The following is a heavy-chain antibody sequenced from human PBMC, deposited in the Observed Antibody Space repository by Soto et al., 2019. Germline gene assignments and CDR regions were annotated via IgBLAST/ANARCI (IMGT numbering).Heavy chain of an antibody. J-gene: IGHJ6*03. CDR1: GFTVSSNY. Sequence: PGGSLRLSCAASGFTVSSNYMSWVRQAPGNGLEWVSVIYSGGSTYYADSVKGRFTISRDNSKNTLYLQMNSLRAEDTAVYYCAGPTPGYSSSWYPVDYYYMDVWGKGTTVTVSS. CDR2: IYSGGST. V-gene: IGHV3-66*01. D-gene: IGHD6-13*01. CDR3: AGPTPGYSSSWYPVDYYYMDV.